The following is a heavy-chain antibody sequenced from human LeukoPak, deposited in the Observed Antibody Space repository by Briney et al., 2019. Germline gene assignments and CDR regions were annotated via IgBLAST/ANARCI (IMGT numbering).Heavy chain of an antibody. J-gene: IGHJ6*03. CDR3: ARGGGITSQPWVYYYMDV. Sequence: KPSETLSLTCTVSGGSISSYYWSWIRQPPGKGLEWIGYIYYSGSTNYNPSLKSRVTISVDTSKNQFSLKLSSVTAADTAVYYCARGGGITSQPWVYYYMDVWVKGTTVTVSS. CDR1: GGSISSYY. V-gene: IGHV4-59*01. D-gene: IGHD3-16*01. CDR2: IYYSGST.